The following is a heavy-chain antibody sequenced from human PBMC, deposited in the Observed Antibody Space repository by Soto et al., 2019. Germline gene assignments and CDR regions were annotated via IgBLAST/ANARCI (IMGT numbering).Heavy chain of an antibody. CDR3: ARVGVVNPTYLLEYYFDY. J-gene: IGHJ4*02. CDR1: GFTVSSNY. CDR2: IYSGGST. D-gene: IGHD3-3*01. V-gene: IGHV3-53*01. Sequence: GGSLRLSCAASGFTVSSNYMSWVRQAPGKGLEWVSVIYSGGSTYCADSVKGRFTISRDNSKNTLYLQMNSLRAEDTAVYYCARVGVVNPTYLLEYYFDYWGQGTLVTVSS.